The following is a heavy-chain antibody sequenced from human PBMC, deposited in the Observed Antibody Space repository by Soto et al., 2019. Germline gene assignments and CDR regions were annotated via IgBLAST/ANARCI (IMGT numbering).Heavy chain of an antibody. CDR3: ARMSLLWFGSFDY. CDR2: ISSNGGST. Sequence: GGSLRLSCAASGFTFSSYAMHWVRQAPGKGLEYVSAISSNGGSTYYANSVKGRFTISRDNSKNTLYLQMGSLRAEDMAVYYCARMSLLWFGSFDYWGQGTLVTVSS. V-gene: IGHV3-64*01. CDR1: GFTFSSYA. J-gene: IGHJ4*02. D-gene: IGHD3-10*01.